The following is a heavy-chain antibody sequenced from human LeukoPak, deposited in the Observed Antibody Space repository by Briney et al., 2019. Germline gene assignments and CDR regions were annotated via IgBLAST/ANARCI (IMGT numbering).Heavy chain of an antibody. D-gene: IGHD3-10*01. Sequence: GGSLRLSCAASGFTFSSYAMGWVRQAPGKGLEWVSAISGSGGSTYYADSVKGRFTISRDNSKNTLYLQMNSLRAEDTAVYYCAKVSTLWFGELLMGFDYWGQGTLVTVSS. V-gene: IGHV3-23*01. CDR3: AKVSTLWFGELLMGFDY. CDR2: ISGSGGST. J-gene: IGHJ4*02. CDR1: GFTFSSYA.